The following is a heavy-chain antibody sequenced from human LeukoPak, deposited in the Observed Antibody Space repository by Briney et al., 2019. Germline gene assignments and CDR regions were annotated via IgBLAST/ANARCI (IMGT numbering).Heavy chain of an antibody. CDR2: ISSSSSYI. V-gene: IGHV3-21*01. J-gene: IGHJ3*02. CDR1: GFTFSSYS. Sequence: GGSLRPSCAASGFTFSSYSMNWVRQAPGKGLEWVSSISSSSSYIYYADSVKGRFTISRDNAKNSLYLQMNSLRAEDTAVYYCARGRGSYAFDIWGQGTMVTVSS. D-gene: IGHD3-10*01. CDR3: ARGRGSYAFDI.